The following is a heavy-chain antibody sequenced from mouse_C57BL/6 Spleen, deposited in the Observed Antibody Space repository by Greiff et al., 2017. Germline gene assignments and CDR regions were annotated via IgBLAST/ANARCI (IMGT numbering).Heavy chain of an antibody. CDR1: GYSITSGYD. CDR3: ARWGYYAMDY. Sequence: EVQGVESGPGMVKPSQSLSLTCTVTGYSITSGYDWHWIRHFPGNKLEWMGYISYSGSPNYNPSLKSRISITHDTSKNHFFLKLNSVTTEDTATYYCARWGYYAMDYWGQGTSVTVSS. CDR2: ISYSGSP. J-gene: IGHJ4*01. V-gene: IGHV3-1*01.